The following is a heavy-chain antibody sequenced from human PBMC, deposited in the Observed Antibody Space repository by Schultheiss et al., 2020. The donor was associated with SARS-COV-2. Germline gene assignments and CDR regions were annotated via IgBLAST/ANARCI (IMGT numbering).Heavy chain of an antibody. Sequence: GGSLRLSCSASGFTFSSYAMHWVRQAPGKGLEYVSAISSNGGSTYYADSVKGRFTISRDNSKNTLYLQMSSLRAEDTAVYYCVKDQGYGDYSKRIYYYYYGMDVWGQGATVT. V-gene: IGHV3-64D*06. CDR3: VKDQGYGDYSKRIYYYYYGMDV. J-gene: IGHJ6*02. CDR1: GFTFSSYA. D-gene: IGHD4-11*01. CDR2: ISSNGGST.